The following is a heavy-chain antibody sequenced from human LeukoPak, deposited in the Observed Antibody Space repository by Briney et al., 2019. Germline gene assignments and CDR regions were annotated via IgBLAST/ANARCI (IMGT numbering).Heavy chain of an antibody. D-gene: IGHD1-26*01. CDR1: GGSFSGYY. V-gene: IGHV4-34*01. CDR3: AREWGGRGDPFDY. J-gene: IGHJ4*02. CDR2: INHSGST. Sequence: SETLSLTCAVYGGSFSGYYWSWIRQPPGKGLEWIGEINHSGSTNYNPSLKSRVTISVDTSKNQFSLKLSSVTAADTAVYYCAREWGGRGDPFDYWGQGTLVTVSS.